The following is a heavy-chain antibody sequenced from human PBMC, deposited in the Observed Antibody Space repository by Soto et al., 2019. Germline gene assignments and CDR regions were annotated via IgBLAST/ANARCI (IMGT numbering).Heavy chain of an antibody. CDR1: GGGFSSYA. Sequence: ASVKVSIKASGGGFSSYAISWVRRAPGQGLEWMGGIIPIFGTANYAQKFQGRVTITADESTSTAYMELSSLRSEDTAVYYCARRGNGIAARFPNWFDPWGQGTLVTVPS. D-gene: IGHD6-6*01. J-gene: IGHJ5*02. V-gene: IGHV1-69*13. CDR2: IIPIFGTA. CDR3: ARRGNGIAARFPNWFDP.